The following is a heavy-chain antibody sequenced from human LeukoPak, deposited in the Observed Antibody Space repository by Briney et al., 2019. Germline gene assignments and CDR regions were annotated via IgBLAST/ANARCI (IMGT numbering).Heavy chain of an antibody. J-gene: IGHJ5*02. CDR2: IYYSGST. V-gene: IGHV4-39*07. D-gene: IGHD3-10*01. CDR3: ARVLGYYGSRRYNWFDP. Sequence: PSETLSLTCTVSGGSISSSSYYWGWIRQPPGKGLEWIGSIYYSGSTYYNPSLKSRVTISVDTSKNQFSLKLSSVTAADTAVYYCARVLGYYGSRRYNWFDPWGQETLVTVSS. CDR1: GGSISSSSYY.